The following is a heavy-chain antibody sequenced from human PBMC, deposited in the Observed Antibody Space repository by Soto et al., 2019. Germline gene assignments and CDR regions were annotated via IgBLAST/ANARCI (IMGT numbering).Heavy chain of an antibody. CDR2: IGGSGVNT. D-gene: IGHD3-22*01. CDR3: AKGGYSYDSNIYYYTSD. Sequence: EVQLLESGGGLVQPGGSLTLSCAASGFTFSTYAMSWVRQAPGKGLDWVSVIGGSGVNTYYADSVKGRFTISRDNSKNTLYLQMNILRAEDTAVYYCAKGGYSYDSNIYYYTSDWGQVTLVTVSS. J-gene: IGHJ4*02. V-gene: IGHV3-23*01. CDR1: GFTFSTYA.